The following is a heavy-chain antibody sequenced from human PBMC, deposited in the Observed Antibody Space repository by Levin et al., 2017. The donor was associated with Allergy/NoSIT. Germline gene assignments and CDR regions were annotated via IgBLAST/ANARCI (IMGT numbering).Heavy chain of an antibody. CDR2: IKKDGTEK. CDR1: GFTFSTYW. D-gene: IGHD2-8*02. J-gene: IGHJ3*02. Sequence: LSLTCAASGFTFSTYWMSWVRQAPGEGLEWVANIKKDGTEKYYVDSVKGRFTISRDNAKNSLYLQMNSLRVEDTAVYYCARDGAYCTSENCRGDAFGIWGQGTMVTVSS. V-gene: IGHV3-7*01. CDR3: ARDGAYCTSENCRGDAFGI.